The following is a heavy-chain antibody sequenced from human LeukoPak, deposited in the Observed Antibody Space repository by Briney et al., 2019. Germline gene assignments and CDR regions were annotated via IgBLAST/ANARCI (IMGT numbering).Heavy chain of an antibody. CDR1: GFTFSSYA. CDR2: ISGSGGST. D-gene: IGHD6-19*01. V-gene: IGHV3-23*01. J-gene: IGHJ4*02. Sequence: GGSLRLSCAASGFTFSSYAMSWVRQAPGKGLEWVSAISGSGGSTYYADSVKGRFTISRDNSKNTLYLQMNSLRAEDTAIYYCARGTVAGKAPYWGQGTLVTVSS. CDR3: ARGTVAGKAPY.